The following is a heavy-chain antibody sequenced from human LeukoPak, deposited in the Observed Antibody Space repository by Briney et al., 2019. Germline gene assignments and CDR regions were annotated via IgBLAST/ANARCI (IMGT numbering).Heavy chain of an antibody. CDR3: ARVSSGNFDY. D-gene: IGHD3-10*01. J-gene: IGHJ4*02. Sequence: SATLSLTCTVSGGSISSYYWSWIRHPPGKGLGWIGYIYYSGSTNYNPSLKSRVTISVDTSKHQFSLKLSSVTAADTAVYYCARVSSGNFDYWGQGTLVTVSS. CDR1: GGSISSYY. CDR2: IYYSGST. V-gene: IGHV4-59*01.